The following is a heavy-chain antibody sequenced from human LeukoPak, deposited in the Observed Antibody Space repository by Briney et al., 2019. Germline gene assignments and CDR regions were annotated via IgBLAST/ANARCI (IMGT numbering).Heavy chain of an antibody. V-gene: IGHV1-46*01. J-gene: IGHJ3*02. Sequence: GASVKVSCKVSGYTLTELSMHWVRQAPGQGLEWMGGIIPIFGTANYAQKFQGRVTMTRDMSTSTVYIELSSLRSEDTAVYYCASVGSYSGSNAAFDIWGQGTMVTVSS. CDR2: IIPIFGTA. CDR1: GYTLTELS. D-gene: IGHD1-26*01. CDR3: ASVGSYSGSNAAFDI.